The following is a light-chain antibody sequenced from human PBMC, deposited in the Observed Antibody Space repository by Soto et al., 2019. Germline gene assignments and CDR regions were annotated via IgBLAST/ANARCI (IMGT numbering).Light chain of an antibody. CDR1: QSVRNNY. CDR3: QQYGSSPPLT. V-gene: IGKV3-20*01. Sequence: EIVLTQSPGTLSLSPGERATLSCRASQSVRNNYLAWYQQKPGQAPRLLIYGASSRATGVPDRFSGSGSGTDFTLTISKLEPEDFALYYCQQYGSSPPLTFGGGTKVDIK. CDR2: GAS. J-gene: IGKJ4*01.